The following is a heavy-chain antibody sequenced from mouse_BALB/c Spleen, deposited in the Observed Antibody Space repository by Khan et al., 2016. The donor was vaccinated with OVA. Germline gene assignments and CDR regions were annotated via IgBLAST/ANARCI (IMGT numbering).Heavy chain of an antibody. J-gene: IGHJ3*01. Sequence: EVQLQESGPSLVKPSQTLSLTCSVTGDSITSGYWSWIRKFPGNKLEYMGYMIYSGNTYYNPSLKSRISITRHTSKNQYYLQWNPVTTEDTATYYCARSTYRYAFAYWGQGTLVTVSA. D-gene: IGHD2-14*01. CDR1: GDSITSGY. CDR2: MIYSGNT. CDR3: ARSTYRYAFAY. V-gene: IGHV3-8*02.